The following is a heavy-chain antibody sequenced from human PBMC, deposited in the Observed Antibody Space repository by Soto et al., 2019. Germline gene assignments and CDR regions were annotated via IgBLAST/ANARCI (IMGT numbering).Heavy chain of an antibody. CDR1: GYTFTSYG. J-gene: IGHJ5*02. CDR2: ISAYNGNT. V-gene: IGHV1-18*01. Sequence: ASVKVSCKASGYTFTSYGISWVRQAPGQGLEWMGWISAYNGNTNYAQKLQGRVTMTTDTSTSTAYMELRSLRSDDTAVYYCARDLLRGNTAMVIDLNCFDPGGQETLVTVSS. CDR3: ARDLLRGNTAMVIDLNCFDP. D-gene: IGHD5-18*01.